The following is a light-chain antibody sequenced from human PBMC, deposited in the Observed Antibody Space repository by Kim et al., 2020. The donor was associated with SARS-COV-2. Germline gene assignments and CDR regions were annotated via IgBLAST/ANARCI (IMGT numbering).Light chain of an antibody. CDR3: QQYGSSPRT. Sequence: EIVLTQSPGTLSLSPGERATLSCRASQSVSSSYLAWYQQKPGQAPRPLIYGASSRATGIPDRFSGSGSGTDFTLTISRLEPEDFAVYYCQQYGSSPRTFGQGTKLDI. CDR2: GAS. CDR1: QSVSSSY. J-gene: IGKJ2*01. V-gene: IGKV3-20*01.